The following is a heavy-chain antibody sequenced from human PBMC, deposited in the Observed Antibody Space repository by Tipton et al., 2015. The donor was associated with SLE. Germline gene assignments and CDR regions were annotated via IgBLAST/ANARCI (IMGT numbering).Heavy chain of an antibody. CDR3: ASGGYGSGSHYLGGWFDP. D-gene: IGHD3-10*01. CDR2: IYTSGST. J-gene: IGHJ5*02. CDR1: GGSISSYY. Sequence: TLSLTCTVSGGSISSYYWSWLRQSPGKGLEWIGYIYTSGSTNYNPSLKSRVTISADTSKKQFSLKLSSVTAADTAVYYCASGGYGSGSHYLGGWFDPWGRGTLVTVSS. V-gene: IGHV4-4*08.